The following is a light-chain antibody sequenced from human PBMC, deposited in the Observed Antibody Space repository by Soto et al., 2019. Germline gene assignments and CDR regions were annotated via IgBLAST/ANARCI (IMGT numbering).Light chain of an antibody. V-gene: IGKV1-33*01. CDR3: QQHEDFPLT. Sequence: DIQMTQSPSSLSASVGDRVTITCQASQDIHQYLNWYQQKPGKPPNLLIYGASTLETGVPSRFSGRGSGTYFTFTISTLQPEDIATYYCQQHEDFPLTLGPGTTVDI. CDR1: QDIHQY. J-gene: IGKJ3*01. CDR2: GAS.